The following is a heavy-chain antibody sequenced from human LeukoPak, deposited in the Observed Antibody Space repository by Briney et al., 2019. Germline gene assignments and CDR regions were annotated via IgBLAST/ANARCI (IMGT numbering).Heavy chain of an antibody. D-gene: IGHD1-7*01. Sequence: PRGSLRLSCAASGFTFDDYGMSWVRQVPGKGLEWVSGINWNGAGTGYADSVKGRFTISRDNAKNSLYLQMNSLRAEDTAFYYCARVPRARAVTGTTYYYYMDVWGKGTTVTVSS. CDR3: ARVPRARAVTGTTYYYYMDV. J-gene: IGHJ6*03. CDR1: GFTFDDYG. CDR2: INWNGAGT. V-gene: IGHV3-20*04.